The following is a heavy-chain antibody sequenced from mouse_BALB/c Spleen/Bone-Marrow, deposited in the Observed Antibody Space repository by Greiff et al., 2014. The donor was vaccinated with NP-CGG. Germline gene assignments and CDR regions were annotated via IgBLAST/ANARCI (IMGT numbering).Heavy chain of an antibody. D-gene: IGHD2-3*01. CDR1: GFTFTDYY. J-gene: IGHJ2*01. CDR2: IRNKASGYTT. CDR3: ARDRGLLRFDY. Sequence: EVMLVESGGGLVQPGGSLRLSCATSGFTFTDYYMSWVRQPPGKALEWLGFIRNKASGYTTEYSASVKGRFTISRDNSQSILYLQMNTLRAEDSATYYCARDRGLLRFDYWGQGTTLTVSS. V-gene: IGHV7-3*02.